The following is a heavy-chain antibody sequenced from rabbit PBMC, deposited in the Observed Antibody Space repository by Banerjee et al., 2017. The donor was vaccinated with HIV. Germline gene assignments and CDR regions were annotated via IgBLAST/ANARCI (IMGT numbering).Heavy chain of an antibody. D-gene: IGHD1-1*01. Sequence: QSLEESGGDLAKPVASLTLTCTASGFSFSSGYDMCWVRQAPGKGLEWIACIYAGSSDSTAYASWAKGRFTISKTSSTTVTLQMTSLTAADTATYFCAREGASSSGYYLWGPGTLVTVS. CDR1: GFSFSSGYD. CDR2: IYAGSSDST. V-gene: IGHV1S40*01. CDR3: AREGASSSGYYL. J-gene: IGHJ6*01.